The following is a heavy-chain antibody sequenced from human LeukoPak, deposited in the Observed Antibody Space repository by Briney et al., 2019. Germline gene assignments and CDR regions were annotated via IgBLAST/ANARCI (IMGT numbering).Heavy chain of an antibody. D-gene: IGHD3-16*02. CDR3: AKGMWAFGGVIVYDY. Sequence: PGRSLRLSCAASGFTFSSYGMHWDRQAPGKGLEWVAVISYDGGNKYYADSVKGRFTISRDNSKNTLYLQMNSLRAEDTAVYYCAKGMWAFGGVIVYDYWGQGTLVTVSS. V-gene: IGHV3-30*18. CDR2: ISYDGGNK. J-gene: IGHJ4*02. CDR1: GFTFSSYG.